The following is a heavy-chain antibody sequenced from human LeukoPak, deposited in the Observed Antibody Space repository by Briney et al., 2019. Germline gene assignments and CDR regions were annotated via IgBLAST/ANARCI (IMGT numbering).Heavy chain of an antibody. CDR3: ARDVYSSSSSRGLYYYYMDV. Sequence: PSETLSLTCTVSGGSISSYYWSWIRQPAGKGLEWIGRIYTSGNTNYNPSLKSRVTMSVDTSRNQFSLKVSSVTAADTAVYYCARDVYSSSSSRGLYYYYMDVWGKGTTVTVSS. V-gene: IGHV4-4*07. CDR2: IYTSGNT. D-gene: IGHD6-6*01. CDR1: GGSISSYY. J-gene: IGHJ6*03.